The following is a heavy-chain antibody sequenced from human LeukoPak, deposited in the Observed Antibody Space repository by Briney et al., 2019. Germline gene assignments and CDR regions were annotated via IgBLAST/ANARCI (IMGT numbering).Heavy chain of an antibody. CDR1: GYTFTGYY. V-gene: IGHV1-2*02. D-gene: IGHD3-22*01. Sequence: GASVKVSCKASGYTFTGYYMHWVRQAPGQGLEWMGWINPNSGGTNYAQKFQGRVTMTRDTSISTAYMELSRLRSDDTAVYYCAGYVRGDSSGYYYFDAFDIWGQGTMVTVSS. CDR2: INPNSGGT. J-gene: IGHJ3*02. CDR3: AGYVRGDSSGYYYFDAFDI.